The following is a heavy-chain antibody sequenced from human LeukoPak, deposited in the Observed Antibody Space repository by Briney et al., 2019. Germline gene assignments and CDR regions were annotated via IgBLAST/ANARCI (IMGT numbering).Heavy chain of an antibody. CDR3: ALIPYCTTITCYYFDY. Sequence: SETLSLTCTVSGGSISSYYWSWIRQPPGKGLEWIGRIYTSGSTNYNPSLKSRVTMSVDTSKNQFSLKLSSVTAADTAVYYCALIPYCTTITCYYFDYWGQGTLVTVSS. CDR2: IYTSGST. D-gene: IGHD2-8*01. CDR1: GGSISSYY. V-gene: IGHV4-4*07. J-gene: IGHJ4*02.